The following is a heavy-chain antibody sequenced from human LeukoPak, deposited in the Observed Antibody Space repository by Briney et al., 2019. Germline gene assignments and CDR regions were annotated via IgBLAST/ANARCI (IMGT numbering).Heavy chain of an antibody. Sequence: GGSLRLSCAASGFTVSSIHMVWVRQAPGKGLGWVSRINSDGSSTSYADSVKGRFTISRDNAKNTLYLQMNSPRAEDTAVYYCARDSVTAIRSLDYWGQGTLVTVSS. CDR3: ARDSVTAIRSLDY. V-gene: IGHV3-74*01. D-gene: IGHD2-21*02. CDR2: INSDGSST. CDR1: GFTVSSIH. J-gene: IGHJ4*02.